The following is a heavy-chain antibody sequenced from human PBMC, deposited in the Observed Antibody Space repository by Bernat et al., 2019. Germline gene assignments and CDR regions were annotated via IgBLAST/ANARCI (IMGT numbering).Heavy chain of an antibody. CDR1: GFTFSSYS. J-gene: IGHJ4*02. CDR2: ISSSSSYI. CDR3: ARGEDSGYDFDY. V-gene: IGHV3-21*01. D-gene: IGHD5-12*01. Sequence: EVQLVESGGGLVKPGGSLRLSCAASGFTFSSYSMNWVRQAPGKGLEWVSSISSSSSYIYYADSVKGRFTISRDNAKNSLYLQMNSLRAEDTAVYYCARGEDSGYDFDYWGKGALVTVSS.